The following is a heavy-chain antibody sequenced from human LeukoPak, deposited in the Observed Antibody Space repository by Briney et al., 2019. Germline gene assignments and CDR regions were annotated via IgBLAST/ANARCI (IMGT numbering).Heavy chain of an antibody. V-gene: IGHV1-69*06. CDR1: GGTFSSYA. J-gene: IGHJ4*02. D-gene: IGHD3-3*02. CDR2: LIPIFGTA. Sequence: SVKVSCKASGGTFSSYAISCVPQAPGQGLEWMGGLIPIFGTANYTQKFQGRVTITADKSTSTAYMELSSLRSEDTAVYYCARVGFLEWLFFDYWGQGTLVTVSS. CDR3: ARVGFLEWLFFDY.